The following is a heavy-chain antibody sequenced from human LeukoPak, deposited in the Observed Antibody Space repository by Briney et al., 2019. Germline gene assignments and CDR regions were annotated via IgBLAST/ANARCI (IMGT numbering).Heavy chain of an antibody. J-gene: IGHJ4*02. CDR3: ARARGYCSSTSCYLFDY. CDR1: GFTFSSYS. V-gene: IGHV3-21*01. Sequence: GGSLRLSCAASGFTFSSYSMNWVRQAPGKGLEWVSSISSSSSYIYYADSVKGRFTISRDNAKNSLYLQMNSLRAEDTAVYCCARARGYCSSTSCYLFDYWGQGTLVTVSS. CDR2: ISSSSSYI. D-gene: IGHD2-2*01.